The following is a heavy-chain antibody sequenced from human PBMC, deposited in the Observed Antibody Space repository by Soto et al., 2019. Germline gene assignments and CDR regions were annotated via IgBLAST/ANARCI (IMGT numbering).Heavy chain of an antibody. Sequence: GGSLRLSCAASGFTFSSYAMSWVRQAPGKGLEWVSAISGSGGSTYYADSGKGRFTISRDNSKNTLYLQMNSLRAEDTAVYYCAKTDFTTVRGDYFDYWGQGTLVTVSS. V-gene: IGHV3-23*01. CDR2: ISGSGGST. J-gene: IGHJ4*02. CDR1: GFTFSSYA. CDR3: AKTDFTTVRGDYFDY. D-gene: IGHD4-17*01.